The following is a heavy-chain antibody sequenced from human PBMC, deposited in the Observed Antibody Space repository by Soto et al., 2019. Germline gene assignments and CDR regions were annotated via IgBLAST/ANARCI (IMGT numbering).Heavy chain of an antibody. CDR1: GYTFTSYY. CDR3: ARDEEYSSSSGYYYYGMDV. D-gene: IGHD6-6*01. CDR2: INPSGGST. J-gene: IGHJ6*02. V-gene: IGHV1-46*01. Sequence: QVQLVQSGAEVKKPGASVKVSCKASGYTFTSYYMHWVRQAPGQGLEWMGIINPSGGSTSYAQKFKGRVTMTRDTSTSTVYMELSSLRSEDTAVYYCARDEEYSSSSGYYYYGMDVWGQGTTVTVSS.